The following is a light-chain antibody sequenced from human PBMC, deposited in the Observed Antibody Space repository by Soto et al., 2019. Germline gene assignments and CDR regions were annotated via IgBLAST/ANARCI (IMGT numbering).Light chain of an antibody. Sequence: QSVLTQPPSASGTPGQRVTISCSGSASSIGTNTVNWYRQLPGTAPKLLIYGDNQRPSGVPDRFSGSKSGTSASLAISGLQCEDETEYYCAAWDGSLNNVLFGRGTQLTVL. CDR3: AAWDGSLNNVL. CDR1: ASSIGTNT. CDR2: GDN. V-gene: IGLV1-44*01. J-gene: IGLJ2*01.